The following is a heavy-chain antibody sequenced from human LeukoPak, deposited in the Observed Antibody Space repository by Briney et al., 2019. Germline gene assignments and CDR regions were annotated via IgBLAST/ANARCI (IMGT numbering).Heavy chain of an antibody. J-gene: IGHJ4*02. Sequence: PGGSLRLSCAASGFTFSNAWMSWVRQAPGKGLEWVANIKQDGSEKYYVDSVKGRFTISRDNAKNSLYLQMNSLRAEDTAVYYCARGVAVLLWFGDLDYWGQGTLVTVSS. D-gene: IGHD3-10*01. CDR3: ARGVAVLLWFGDLDY. CDR1: GFTFSNAW. V-gene: IGHV3-7*01. CDR2: IKQDGSEK.